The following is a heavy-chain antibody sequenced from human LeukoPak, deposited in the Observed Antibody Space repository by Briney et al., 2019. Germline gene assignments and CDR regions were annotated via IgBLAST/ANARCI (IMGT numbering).Heavy chain of an antibody. Sequence: SETLSLTCTVSGGSISSYYWSWIRRPPGKGLEWIGYIYYSGSTNYNPSLKSRVTISVDTSKNQFSLKLSSVTAADTAVYYCARSVAGTFPLSYYYYYGMDVWGQGTTVTVSS. CDR3: ARSVAGTFPLSYYYYYGMDV. CDR2: IYYSGST. J-gene: IGHJ6*02. D-gene: IGHD6-19*01. V-gene: IGHV4-59*01. CDR1: GGSISSYY.